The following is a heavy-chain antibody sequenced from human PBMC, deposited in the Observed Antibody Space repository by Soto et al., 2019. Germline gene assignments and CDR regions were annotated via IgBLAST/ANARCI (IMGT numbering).Heavy chain of an antibody. J-gene: IGHJ6*02. Sequence: QVQLQESGPGLVKPSQTLSLTCTVSGGSISSGDYYWTWIHQPPGKGLEWIGYIYYSGSTYYNPSLKSRVTISVDTSKNKFSLKLSSVTAADTAVYYCARDGSGSYDDYYGMDVWGQGTTVTVSS. V-gene: IGHV4-30-4*01. CDR3: ARDGSGSYDDYYGMDV. CDR2: IYYSGST. CDR1: GGSISSGDYY. D-gene: IGHD1-26*01.